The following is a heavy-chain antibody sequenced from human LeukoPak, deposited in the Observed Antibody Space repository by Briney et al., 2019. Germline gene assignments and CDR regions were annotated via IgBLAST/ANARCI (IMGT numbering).Heavy chain of an antibody. CDR3: ARDVLPRYFDWAPRYYYYYYMDV. V-gene: IGHV1-2*02. Sequence: GASVKVSCKASGYTSTGYYMHWVRQAPGQGLEWMGWINPNRGGTNYAQKLQGRVTMTRETSISTAYMELSTLRSDDTAVYYCARDVLPRYFDWAPRYYYYYYMDVWGKGTTVTISS. D-gene: IGHD3-9*01. CDR1: GYTSTGYY. J-gene: IGHJ6*03. CDR2: INPNRGGT.